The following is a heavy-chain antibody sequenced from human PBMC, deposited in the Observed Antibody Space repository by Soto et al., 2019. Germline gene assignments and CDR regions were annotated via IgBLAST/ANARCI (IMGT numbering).Heavy chain of an antibody. CDR1: GFTFSNAW. V-gene: IGHV3-15*01. Sequence: KAGGSLRPSCAASGFTFSNAWMSWVRQAPGKGLGWVGRIKSKTDGGTTDYAAPVKGRFTISRDDSKNTLYLQMNSLKTEDTAVYYCPTDPGYITIFGVAGGDFDPWGQGTLVTVSS. J-gene: IGHJ5*02. CDR3: PTDPGYITIFGVAGGDFDP. CDR2: IKSKTDGGTT. D-gene: IGHD3-3*01.